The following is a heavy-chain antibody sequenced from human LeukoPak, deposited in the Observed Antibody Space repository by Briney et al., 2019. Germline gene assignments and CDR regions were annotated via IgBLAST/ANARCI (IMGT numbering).Heavy chain of an antibody. CDR3: ASSGAYYYYYYMDV. CDR2: ISSSSSYI. J-gene: IGHJ6*03. V-gene: IGHV3-21*01. Sequence: GGSLRLSCAASGFTFSSYETNWVRQAPGKGLEWVSSISSSSSYIYYADSVKGRFTISRDNAKNSLYLQMNSLRAEDTAVYYCASSGAYYYYYYMDVWGKGTTVTVSS. D-gene: IGHD2-15*01. CDR1: GFTFSSYE.